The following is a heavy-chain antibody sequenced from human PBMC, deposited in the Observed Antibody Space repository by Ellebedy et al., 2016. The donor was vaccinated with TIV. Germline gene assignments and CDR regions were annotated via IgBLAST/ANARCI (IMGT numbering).Heavy chain of an antibody. CDR1: GFTFSDYS. CDR2: ISSSGNYR. V-gene: IGHV3-21*01. CDR3: SRGGGCGGGTCYYPDF. Sequence: PGGSLRLSCAASGFTFSDYSMNWVRQAPGKGLEWVSSISSSGNYRYHGDSVKGRFTISRDNAKNSLYLQMNSLKAEDTAVYYCSRGGGCGGGTCYYPDFWGQGTLVTVSS. J-gene: IGHJ4*02. D-gene: IGHD2-15*01.